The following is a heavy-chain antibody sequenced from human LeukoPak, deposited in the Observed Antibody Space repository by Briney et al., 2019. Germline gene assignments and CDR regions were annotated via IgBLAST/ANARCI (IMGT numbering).Heavy chain of an antibody. D-gene: IGHD3-10*01. CDR1: GFTFSSYE. CDR3: ARTKYGSGSYYNVGYFDS. CDR2: ISSSGSII. J-gene: IGHJ4*02. Sequence: QPGGSLRLSCAASGFTFSSYEMNWVRQAPGKGREGVSYISSSGSIIYYADSVKGRFTISRDNAKNSLYLQMNSLRAEETAVYYCARTKYGSGSYYNVGYFDSWGQGTLVTVSS. V-gene: IGHV3-48*03.